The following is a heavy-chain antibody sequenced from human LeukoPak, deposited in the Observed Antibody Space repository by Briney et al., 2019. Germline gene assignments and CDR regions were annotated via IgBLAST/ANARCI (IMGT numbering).Heavy chain of an antibody. D-gene: IGHD5-12*01. Sequence: SETLSLTCTVSGGSISSGDYYWSWIRQPPGKGLEWIGYIYYSGGTDYNPSLKSRVSISVDTSKSQFSLRLSSVTAADTAAYYCAREREYSGYGSGGIVDYWGQGTLVTVSS. V-gene: IGHV4-30-4*01. J-gene: IGHJ4*02. CDR2: IYYSGGT. CDR1: GGSISSGDYY. CDR3: AREREYSGYGSGGIVDY.